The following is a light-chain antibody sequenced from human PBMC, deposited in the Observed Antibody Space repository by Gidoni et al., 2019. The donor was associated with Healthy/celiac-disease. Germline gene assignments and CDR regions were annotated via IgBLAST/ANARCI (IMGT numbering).Light chain of an antibody. CDR1: QSVSSN. CDR3: QQYNNWPLT. V-gene: IGKV3-15*01. Sequence: IVITPSPATLSVSPGERATLSCRASQSVSSNLAWYQQKPGQAPRLLLYGASTRATGIPARFSGSGSGTEFTLTISSLQSEDFAVYYCQQYNNWPLTFGGGTKVEIK. CDR2: GAS. J-gene: IGKJ4*01.